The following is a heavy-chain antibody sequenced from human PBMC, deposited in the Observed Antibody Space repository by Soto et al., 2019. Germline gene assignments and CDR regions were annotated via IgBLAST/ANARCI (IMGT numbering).Heavy chain of an antibody. CDR3: ATDSYTSALFSFDP. D-gene: IGHD6-19*01. CDR2: INSDGSST. V-gene: IGHV3-74*01. Sequence: GGSLRLSCAASGFTFSNYWMHWVRQAPGKGLVWVSRINSDGSSTNYADSVKGRFTISRDNAKNTLYLQMNSLRADDTAVYHCATDSYTSALFSFDPWGQGA. CDR1: GFTFSNYW. J-gene: IGHJ5*02.